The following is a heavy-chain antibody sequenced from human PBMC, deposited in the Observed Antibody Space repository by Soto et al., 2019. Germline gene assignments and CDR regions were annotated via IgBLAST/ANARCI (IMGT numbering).Heavy chain of an antibody. V-gene: IGHV4-31*03. J-gene: IGHJ6*02. CDR1: GGSISSGGYY. CDR3: ARHVRRYYYYGMDV. Sequence: KASETLSLTCTVSGGSISSGGYYWSWIRQHPGKGLEWIGYIYYSGSTYYNPSLKSRVTISVDTSKNQFSLKLSSVTAADTAVYYCARHVRRYYYYGMDVWGQGTTVTVSS. CDR2: IYYSGST.